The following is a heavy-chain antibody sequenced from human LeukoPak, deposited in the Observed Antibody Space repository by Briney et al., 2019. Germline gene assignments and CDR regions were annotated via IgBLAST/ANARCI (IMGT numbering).Heavy chain of an antibody. CDR2: ISDGGSKK. Sequence: PGGSLRLSCAASGFTFSSFAMHWVRQAPGKGLEWVAIISDGGSKKYYADSVKGRFTISRDNSKNTLFLQMDSLRGEVTAVYYCAREQYNSLYFDYWGQGTLVTVSS. CDR3: AREQYNSLYFDY. V-gene: IGHV3-30*04. D-gene: IGHD1-14*01. CDR1: GFTFSSFA. J-gene: IGHJ4*02.